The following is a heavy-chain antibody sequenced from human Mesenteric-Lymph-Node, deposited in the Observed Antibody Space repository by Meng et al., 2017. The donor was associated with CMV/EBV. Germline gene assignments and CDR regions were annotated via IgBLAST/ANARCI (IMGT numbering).Heavy chain of an antibody. J-gene: IGHJ3*02. V-gene: IGHV3-48*04. CDR1: GFTFSSYT. D-gene: IGHD3-22*01. CDR2: IRGSSTTI. CDR3: ARAYYYGFSGSDAFDM. Sequence: GESLKISCAASGFTFSSYTMNWVRQAPGRGLEWVSYIRGSSTTIYYANSVNGRFTISRDNAKNSLYLQMNSLRVEDTAVYYCARAYYYGFSGSDAFDMWGQGTMVTVSS.